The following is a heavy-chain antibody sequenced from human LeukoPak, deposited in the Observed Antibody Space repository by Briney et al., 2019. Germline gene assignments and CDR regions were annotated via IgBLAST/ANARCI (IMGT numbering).Heavy chain of an antibody. D-gene: IGHD3-10*01. Sequence: SETLSLTCTVSGGSISSYYWSWIRQPAGKGLEWIGRIYTSGSTNYNPSLKSRVTMSVDTSKNQFSLKLSSVTAADTAVYYCARHGMVRGVKPDWFDPWGQGTLVTVSS. CDR2: IYTSGST. V-gene: IGHV4-4*07. CDR3: ARHGMVRGVKPDWFDP. J-gene: IGHJ5*02. CDR1: GGSISSYY.